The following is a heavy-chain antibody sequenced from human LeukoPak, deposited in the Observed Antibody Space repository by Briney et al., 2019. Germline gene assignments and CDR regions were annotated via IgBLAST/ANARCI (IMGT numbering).Heavy chain of an antibody. CDR3: ARIRCSSTSCYVGVSYYYMDV. CDR1: GFTFSSYA. J-gene: IGHJ6*03. D-gene: IGHD2-2*01. Sequence: PGGSLRLSCAASGFTFSSYAMSWIRQAPGKGLEWVSYISSSGSTIYYADSVKGRFTISRDNAKNSLYLQMNSLRAEDTAVYYCARIRCSSTSCYVGVSYYYMDVWGKGTTVTVSS. V-gene: IGHV3-11*01. CDR2: ISSSGSTI.